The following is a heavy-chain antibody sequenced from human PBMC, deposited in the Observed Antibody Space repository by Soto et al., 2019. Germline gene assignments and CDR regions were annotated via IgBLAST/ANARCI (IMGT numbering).Heavy chain of an antibody. D-gene: IGHD6-13*01. Sequence: QVQLVQSGAEVKKPGASVKVSCKASGYTFTSYGISWVRQAPGQGLEWMGWISAYNGNTNYAQKLQGSVPIPTDTSTSKAYMELRSLRSDDSAVYYCAGDILLYSCGWSWASFDYWGQGTLVTVSS. CDR2: ISAYNGNT. CDR1: GYTFTSYG. CDR3: AGDILLYSCGWSWASFDY. J-gene: IGHJ4*02. V-gene: IGHV1-18*01.